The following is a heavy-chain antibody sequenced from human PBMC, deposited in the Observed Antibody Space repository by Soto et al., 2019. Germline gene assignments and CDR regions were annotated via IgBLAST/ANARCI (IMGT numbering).Heavy chain of an antibody. J-gene: IGHJ4*02. D-gene: IGHD6-19*01. V-gene: IGHV4-31*03. Sequence: TLSLTCTVSGGSISSGGYYWSWIRQHPGKGLEWIGYIYYSGSTYYNPSLKSRVTISVDTSKNQFSLKLSSVTAADTAVYYCAREGHSSGLDYWGQGTLVTVSS. CDR2: IYYSGST. CDR1: GGSISSGGYY. CDR3: AREGHSSGLDY.